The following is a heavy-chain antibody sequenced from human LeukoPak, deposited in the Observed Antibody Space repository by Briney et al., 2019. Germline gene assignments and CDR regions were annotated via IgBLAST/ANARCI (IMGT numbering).Heavy chain of an antibody. J-gene: IGHJ4*02. CDR3: ATDRGWRTSGYYLYYFEY. D-gene: IGHD3-3*01. CDR1: GFPFSSYW. Sequence: GGSLRLSCVASGFPFSSYWMTWVRQAPGKGLEWVADIKQDGSKKSYVDSVKGRFTISRDNTMNSLYLQMSSLRAEDTAVYYCATDRGWRTSGYYLYYFEYWGQGTLVTYSS. V-gene: IGHV3-7*01. CDR2: IKQDGSKK.